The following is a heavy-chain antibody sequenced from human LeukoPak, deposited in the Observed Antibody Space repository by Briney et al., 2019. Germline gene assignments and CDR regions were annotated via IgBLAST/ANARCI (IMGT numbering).Heavy chain of an antibody. CDR2: ISHDGSYK. D-gene: IGHD1-26*01. CDR1: GFSFKTYG. V-gene: IGHV3-30*03. J-gene: IGHJ4*02. Sequence: GGSLRLSCAASGFSFKTYGMHWVRQAPGKGLEWVAVISHDGSYKYYATSVKGRFTISRDNSKNTLYLQMNSLRADDTAVYYCARVSESYHDYWGQGTLVTVSS. CDR3: ARVSESYHDY.